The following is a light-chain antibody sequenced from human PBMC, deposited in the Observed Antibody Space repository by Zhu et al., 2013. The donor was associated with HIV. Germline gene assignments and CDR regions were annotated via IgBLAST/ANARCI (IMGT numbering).Light chain of an antibody. J-gene: IGLJ3*02. CDR2: LNSDGSH. V-gene: IGLV4-69*01. CDR1: SGHSSYA. CDR3: QTWGTGIWV. Sequence: QLVLTQSPSASASLGASVKLTCTLSSGHSSYAIAWHQQQPEKGPRYLMKLNSDGSHSKGDGIPDRFSGSSSGAERYLTISSLQSDDEADYYCQTWGTGIWVFGGGTKLTVL.